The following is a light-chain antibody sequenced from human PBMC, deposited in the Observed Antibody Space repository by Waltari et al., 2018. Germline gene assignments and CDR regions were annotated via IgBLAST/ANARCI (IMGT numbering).Light chain of an antibody. V-gene: IGLV3-21*03. CDR3: QVWDTTSDHVV. CDR2: DDR. Sequence: SYVLTQPPSVSVAPGKTARITCGGNNIGGKSVHWYQQKPGQAPLLVIYDDRDRPSGIPERCSASNSGNTATLTISRVEGEDEADYYCQVWDTTSDHVVFGGGTQLTVL. J-gene: IGLJ2*01. CDR1: NIGGKS.